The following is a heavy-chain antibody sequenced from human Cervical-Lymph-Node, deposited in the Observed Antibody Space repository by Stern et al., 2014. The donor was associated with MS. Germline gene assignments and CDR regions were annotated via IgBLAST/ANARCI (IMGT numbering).Heavy chain of an antibody. CDR1: GFTVSNNY. Sequence: EVQLGESGGGLIQPGGSLRLSCAAPGFTVSNNYMSWVPQAPGKGLECVSLIYTDDSTYYAGSVKGRFTISRDSSKNKLFLQMNSLRAEDTAVYYCARAIFGVNTAAMAPDAFDTWGQGTMVTVSS. CDR2: IYTDDST. J-gene: IGHJ3*02. CDR3: ARAIFGVNTAAMAPDAFDT. D-gene: IGHD3-3*01. V-gene: IGHV3-53*01.